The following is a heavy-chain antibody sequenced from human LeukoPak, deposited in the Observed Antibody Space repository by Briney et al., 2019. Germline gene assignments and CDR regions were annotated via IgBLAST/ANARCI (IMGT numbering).Heavy chain of an antibody. V-gene: IGHV1-2*06. D-gene: IGHD3-10*01. J-gene: IGHJ4*02. Sequence: ASVKVSCTASGYTFTGYYMHWVRPAPGQGLEWMGRINPNSGGTNYAQKFQGRVTMTRDTSISTAYMELSRLRSDDTAVYYCARGWYYYGSGSYPEFDYWGQGTLVTVSS. CDR2: INPNSGGT. CDR1: GYTFTGYY. CDR3: ARGWYYYGSGSYPEFDY.